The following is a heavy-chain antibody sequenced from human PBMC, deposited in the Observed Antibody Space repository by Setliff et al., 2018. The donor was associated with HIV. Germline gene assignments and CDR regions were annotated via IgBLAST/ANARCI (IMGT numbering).Heavy chain of an antibody. Sequence: SETLSLTCSISGGSIISGGYYWSWIRQHPEKGLEWIGYVYHIGTTNYNASFNSRLTISIDTSRSQFSLRLSSVTAADTAIYYCARDQAFGERFFDYWGQGIPVTVSS. D-gene: IGHD3-10*01. CDR3: ARDQAFGERFFDY. J-gene: IGHJ4*02. CDR1: GGSIISGGYY. V-gene: IGHV4-61*08. CDR2: VYHIGTT.